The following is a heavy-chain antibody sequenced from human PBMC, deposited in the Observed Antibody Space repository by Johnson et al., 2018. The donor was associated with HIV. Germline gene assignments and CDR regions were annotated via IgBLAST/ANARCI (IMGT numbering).Heavy chain of an antibody. CDR3: AKWSIVGATFSDAFDI. Sequence: EVQLVESGGGLVQPGGSLRLSCAASGITVSSNYMSWVRQAPGKGLEWVSLIFSVGNTYYADSVKGRFTISRDNSNNMVYLQMDSLRPEDTAVYYCAKWSIVGATFSDAFDIWGQGTMVTVSS. J-gene: IGHJ3*02. CDR2: IFSVGNT. CDR1: GITVSSNY. V-gene: IGHV3-66*02. D-gene: IGHD1-26*01.